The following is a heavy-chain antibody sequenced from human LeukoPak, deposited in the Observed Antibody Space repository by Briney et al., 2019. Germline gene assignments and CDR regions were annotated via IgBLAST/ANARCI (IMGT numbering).Heavy chain of an antibody. Sequence: PSETLSLTCTVSGASIRSSYWSWIRQPPGKGLEWIGYIYYSGSTNYNPSLKSRVTISVDTSKNQFSLKLSSVTAADTAVYYCAGVTLWGYYYGMDVWGQGTTVTVSS. D-gene: IGHD3-10*02. CDR1: GASIRSSY. CDR3: AGVTLWGYYYGMDV. V-gene: IGHV4-59*01. J-gene: IGHJ6*02. CDR2: IYYSGST.